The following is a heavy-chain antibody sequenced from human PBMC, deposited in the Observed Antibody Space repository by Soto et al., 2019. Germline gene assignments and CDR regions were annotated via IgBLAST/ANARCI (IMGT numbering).Heavy chain of an antibody. CDR1: EFTFSSYW. Sequence: EVQLVESGGGLVQPGGSLRLSCAASEFTFSSYWMNWVRQAPGKGLEWVANIKEDGSAKYYVDSVKGRFTISRDNAKNSLYLQMNSLRGEDTAVYYCARDLGAPGRGSAVGYYYHYGMDVWGQGTTVTVSS. D-gene: IGHD2-2*01. V-gene: IGHV3-7*05. CDR3: ARDLGAPGRGSAVGYYYHYGMDV. CDR2: IKEDGSAK. J-gene: IGHJ6*02.